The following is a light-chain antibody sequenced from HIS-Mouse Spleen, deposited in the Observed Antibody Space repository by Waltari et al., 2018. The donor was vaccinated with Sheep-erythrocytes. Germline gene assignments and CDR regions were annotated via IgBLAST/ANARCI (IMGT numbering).Light chain of an antibody. CDR3: QAWDSSIVV. Sequence: SSELTQPPSVSVSPGQTASITCPGDKLGDKYACWYQQKPGQSPVLVIYQDTKRPSGIPERFSGSNSGNTATLTIRGTQAMDEADYYCQAWDSSIVVFGGGTKLTVL. CDR1: KLGDKY. V-gene: IGLV3-1*01. J-gene: IGLJ2*01. CDR2: QDT.